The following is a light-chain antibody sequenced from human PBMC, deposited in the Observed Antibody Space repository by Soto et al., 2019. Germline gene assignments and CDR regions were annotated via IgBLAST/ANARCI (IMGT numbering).Light chain of an antibody. J-gene: IGLJ1*01. Sequence: QSALTQPASVSGSPGQSITISCSGTSSDVGGYNYVSWYQQHPGKAPKLMIFGVTNRPSGVSNRFSGSKSGNTASLTISGLQVEDEADYYCSAYTSVAKVFGTGTKVTVL. CDR3: SAYTSVAKV. V-gene: IGLV2-14*01. CDR1: SSDVGGYNY. CDR2: GVT.